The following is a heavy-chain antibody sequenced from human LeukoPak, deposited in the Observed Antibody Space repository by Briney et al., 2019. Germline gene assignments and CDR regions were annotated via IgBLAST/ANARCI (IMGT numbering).Heavy chain of an antibody. CDR2: IYPGDSDT. D-gene: IGHD3-22*01. V-gene: IGHV5-51*01. CDR3: ARSYDSSGYYVGLDY. Sequence: GESLKISCKGSGYSFTSYWIGWVRQTPGKGLEWMGIIYPGDSDTRYSPSFQGQVTISVDKSISTAYLQWSSLKASDTAMYYCARSYDSSGYYVGLDYWGQGTLVTVSS. J-gene: IGHJ4*02. CDR1: GYSFTSYW.